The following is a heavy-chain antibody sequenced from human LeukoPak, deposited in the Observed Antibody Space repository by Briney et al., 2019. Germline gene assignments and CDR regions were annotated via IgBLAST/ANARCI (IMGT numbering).Heavy chain of an antibody. D-gene: IGHD2-15*01. J-gene: IGHJ4*02. CDR2: INPSGGST. V-gene: IGHV1-46*01. Sequence: GASVKVSCKASGYPFTSYYMHWVRQAPGQGLEWMGIINPSGGSTSYAQKFQGRVTMTRDTSTSTVYMELSSLRSEDTAVYYCARVTSTLDETATRGPLDYWGQGTLVTVSS. CDR1: GYPFTSYY. CDR3: ARVTSTLDETATRGPLDY.